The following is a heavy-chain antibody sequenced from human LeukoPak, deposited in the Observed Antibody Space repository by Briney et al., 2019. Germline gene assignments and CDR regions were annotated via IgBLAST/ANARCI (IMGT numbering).Heavy chain of an antibody. CDR2: IWYDGSNK. D-gene: IGHD2-15*01. J-gene: IGHJ4*02. CDR1: GFTFSIYG. Sequence: GGSLRLSCAASGFTFSIYGMHGVRQAPGKGLEWVAVIWYDGSNKYYADSVNGRFTISRDNSKHTLYLQMNSLRAEDTAVYYCARAGYCSGGSCYGVDYWGQGTLVTVSS. V-gene: IGHV3-33*01. CDR3: ARAGYCSGGSCYGVDY.